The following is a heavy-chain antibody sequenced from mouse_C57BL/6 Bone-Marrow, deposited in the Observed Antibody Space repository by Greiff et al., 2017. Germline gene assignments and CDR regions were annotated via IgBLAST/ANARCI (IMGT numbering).Heavy chain of an antibody. D-gene: IGHD1-1*02. Sequence: VQLQQPGAELVRPGSSVKLSCKASGYTFTSYWMDWVKQRPGQGLEWIGNIYPSDSETHYNQKFKDKATLTVDKSSSTAYMQLSSLTSEDSAVYYCARGETIYWYFDVWGTGTTVTVSS. CDR3: ARGETIYWYFDV. V-gene: IGHV1-61*01. CDR2: IYPSDSET. CDR1: GYTFTSYW. J-gene: IGHJ1*03.